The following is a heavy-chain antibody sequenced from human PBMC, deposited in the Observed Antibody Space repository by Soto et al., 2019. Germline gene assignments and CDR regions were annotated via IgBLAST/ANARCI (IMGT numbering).Heavy chain of an antibody. J-gene: IGHJ2*01. Sequence: QVQLVQSGAEVKKSGSSVKVSCKASGGTFSSYAISWVRQAPGQGLELMGGIIPIFGTANYAQKFQDRVTITADESTRTAYMELNNLSSEDRAVYYCARAADIAVVVAANPDWYFDLWGRGTLVTVSS. CDR1: GGTFSSYA. CDR3: ARAADIAVVVAANPDWYFDL. V-gene: IGHV1-69*01. CDR2: IIPIFGTA. D-gene: IGHD2-15*01.